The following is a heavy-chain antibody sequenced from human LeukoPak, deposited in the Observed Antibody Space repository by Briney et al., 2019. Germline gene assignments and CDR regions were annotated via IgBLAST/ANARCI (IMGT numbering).Heavy chain of an antibody. D-gene: IGHD2-15*01. V-gene: IGHV3-66*01. Sequence: PGGSLRLSCAASGFTVSSNYMSWVRQAPGKGLEWVSIIYRGGNAYYADSVKGRFTISRDNAKNTLNLQMNSLRAEDTALYYCARSGAPTPDYWGQGTLVIVSS. CDR1: GFTVSSNY. CDR2: IYRGGNA. CDR3: ARSGAPTPDY. J-gene: IGHJ4*02.